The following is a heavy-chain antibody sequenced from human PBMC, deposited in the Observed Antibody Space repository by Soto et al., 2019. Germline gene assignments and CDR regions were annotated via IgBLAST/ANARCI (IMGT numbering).Heavy chain of an antibody. J-gene: IGHJ4*02. D-gene: IGHD3-10*01. CDR2: ISGSGGST. CDR3: AKGPTTMVRGVNYAPLRY. CDR1: GFTFSSYA. V-gene: IGHV3-23*01. Sequence: GGSLRLSCAASGFTFSSYAMAWVRQAPGEGLEWVSTISGSGGSTYYTDSVKGRFTISRDNSKNTLYLQMNSLRAEDTAVYYCAKGPTTMVRGVNYAPLRYWGQGALVTVSS.